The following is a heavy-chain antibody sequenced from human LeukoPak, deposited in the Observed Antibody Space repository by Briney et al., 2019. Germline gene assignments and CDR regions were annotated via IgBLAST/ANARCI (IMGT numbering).Heavy chain of an antibody. J-gene: IGHJ4*02. CDR1: GGSISSSSYY. CDR2: IYYSGST. V-gene: IGHV4-39*01. CDR3: ARLTRSPGFDY. Sequence: SETLSLTCTVSGGSISSSSYYWGWTRQPPGKGLEWIGSIYYSGSTYYNPSLKSRVTISVDTSKNQFSLKLSSVTAADTAVYYCARLTRSPGFDYWGQGTLVTVSS. D-gene: IGHD3-10*01.